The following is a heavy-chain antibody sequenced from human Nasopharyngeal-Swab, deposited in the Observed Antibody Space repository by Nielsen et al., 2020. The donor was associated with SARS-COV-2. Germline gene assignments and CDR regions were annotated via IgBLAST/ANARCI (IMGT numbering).Heavy chain of an antibody. J-gene: IGHJ6*02. CDR3: ARVRRIAAAASYGMGV. CDR2: INPSGGST. Sequence: ASVKVSCKASGYTFTSYYMHWVRQAPGQGLEWMGIINPSGGSTSYAQKFQGRVTMTRDTSTSTVYMELSSLRSEDTAVYYCARVRRIAAAASYGMGVWGQGTTVTVSS. V-gene: IGHV1-46*01. D-gene: IGHD6-13*01. CDR1: GYTFTSYY.